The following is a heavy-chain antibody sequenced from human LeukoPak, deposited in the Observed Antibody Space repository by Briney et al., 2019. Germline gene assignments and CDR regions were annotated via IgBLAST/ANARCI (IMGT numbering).Heavy chain of an antibody. CDR1: GYIFTSYA. Sequence: GASVTVSCKASGYIFTSYAMNWVRQAPGQGLEWMGWINTNTGNPTYAQGFTGRFVFSLDTSVSTAYLQISSLKAEDTAVYYCARAYQPLGGLSFPDQWGQGTLVTVSS. CDR2: INTNTGNP. V-gene: IGHV7-4-1*02. CDR3: ARAYQPLGGLSFPDQ. D-gene: IGHD3-16*02. J-gene: IGHJ5*02.